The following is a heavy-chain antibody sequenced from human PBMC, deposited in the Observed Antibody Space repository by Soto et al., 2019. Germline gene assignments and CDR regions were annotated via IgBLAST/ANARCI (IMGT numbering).Heavy chain of an antibody. CDR2: TYNSGTT. J-gene: IGHJ4*02. CDR1: GDSISSGYF. V-gene: IGHV4-30-4*01. D-gene: IGHD3-3*01. CDR3: ARGPSADKIDY. Sequence: QVQLQESGPGLVEPSQTLSLTCTVSGDSISSGYFWSWIRQSPGKGLEWIGQTYNSGTTYNNPSLRSRRTISIDTSRNQFSLRLTSVTDADTAVYYCARGPSADKIDYWGQGTLVTVSS.